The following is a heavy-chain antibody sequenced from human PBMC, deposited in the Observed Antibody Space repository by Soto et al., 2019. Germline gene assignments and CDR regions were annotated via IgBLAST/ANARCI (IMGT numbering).Heavy chain of an antibody. D-gene: IGHD3-16*02. CDR1: GFTFSDHY. CDR2: SRNKANRYTT. J-gene: IGHJ4*02. Sequence: EVQLVDSGGGLVQPGGSLRLSCAVSGFTFSDHYMDWVRQAPGKGLEWVCRSRNKANRYTTEYAASVRGRFTSSRDESKNSLYLQMNSLKTEDPAVYYCARSSFYWGQGTLVTVSS. V-gene: IGHV3-72*01. CDR3: ARSSFY.